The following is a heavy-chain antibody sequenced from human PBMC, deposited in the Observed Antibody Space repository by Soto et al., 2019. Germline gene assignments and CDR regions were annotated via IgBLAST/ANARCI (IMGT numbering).Heavy chain of an antibody. D-gene: IGHD3-3*01. CDR3: ATGNVDSMLEY. CDR2: MYHSGGA. CDR1: DGSIGSYDW. Sequence: SETLSRTCVVSDGSIGSYDWWGWVRQPPGKGLEWIGKMYHSGGADYSPSLKSRVTISADSSKNHFSLRLTGVTAADTAVYYCATGNVDSMLEYWGQGTQVTVSS. J-gene: IGHJ4*02. V-gene: IGHV4-4*02.